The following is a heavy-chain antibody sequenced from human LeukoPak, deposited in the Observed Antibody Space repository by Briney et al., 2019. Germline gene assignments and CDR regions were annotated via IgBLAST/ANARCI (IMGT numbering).Heavy chain of an antibody. Sequence: PSETLSLTCTVSGGSISSGSYYWSWIRQPAGKGLEWIGRIYTSGSTNYNPSLKSRVTISVDTSKNQFSLKLSSVTAADTAVYYCAREVGGQWLRRGYMDVWGKGTTVTVSS. CDR1: GGSISSGSYY. CDR2: IYTSGST. CDR3: AREVGGQWLRRGYMDV. J-gene: IGHJ6*03. V-gene: IGHV4-61*02. D-gene: IGHD6-19*01.